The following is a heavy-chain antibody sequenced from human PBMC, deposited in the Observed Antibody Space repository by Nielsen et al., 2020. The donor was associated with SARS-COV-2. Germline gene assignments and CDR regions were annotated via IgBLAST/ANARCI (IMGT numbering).Heavy chain of an antibody. CDR2: ISYDGSNK. CDR1: GFTFSSYA. J-gene: IGHJ5*02. D-gene: IGHD6-13*01. Sequence: GESLKISCAASGFTFSSYAMHWVRQAPGKGLEWVAVISYDGSNKYYADSVKGRFTISRDNSKNTLDLQMNSLRAEDTAVYYCAKAGAKFSSAWSVWFDPWGQGTLVTVSS. CDR3: AKAGAKFSSAWSVWFDP. V-gene: IGHV3-30-3*01.